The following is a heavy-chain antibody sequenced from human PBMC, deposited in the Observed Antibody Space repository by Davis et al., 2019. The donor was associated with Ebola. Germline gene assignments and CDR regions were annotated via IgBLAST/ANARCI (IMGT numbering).Heavy chain of an antibody. V-gene: IGHV3-33*06. CDR3: AKGSTVTITWWFDP. D-gene: IGHD4-17*01. CDR1: GFTFSSYG. Sequence: LSLTCAASGFTFSSYGMHWVRQAPGKGLEWVAVIWYDGSNKYYADSVKGRFTISRDDSKNTLYLQMNSLRAEDTAVYYCAKGSTVTITWWFDPWGQGTLVTVSS. J-gene: IGHJ5*02. CDR2: IWYDGSNK.